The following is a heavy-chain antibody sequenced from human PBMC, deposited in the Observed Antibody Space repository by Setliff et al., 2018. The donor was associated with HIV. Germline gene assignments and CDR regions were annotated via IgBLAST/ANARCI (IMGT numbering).Heavy chain of an antibody. CDR3: ARGGEKLGSSWYYYYYMDV. CDR1: GGTFSSYA. J-gene: IGHJ6*03. CDR2: IIPIFGTA. Sequence: SVKVSCKASGGTFSSYAISWVRQAPGQGLEWMGGIIPIFGTANYAQKFQGRVTITADESTSTAYMELSSLRSEDTAVYYCARGGEKLGSSWYYYYYMDVWGKGTTVTVSS. V-gene: IGHV1-69*13. D-gene: IGHD6-13*01.